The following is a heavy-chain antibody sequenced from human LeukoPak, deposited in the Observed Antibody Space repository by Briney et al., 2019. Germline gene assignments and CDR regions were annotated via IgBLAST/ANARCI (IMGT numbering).Heavy chain of an antibody. CDR1: GFTFNKSW. V-gene: IGHV3-7*01. J-gene: IGHJ4*02. CDR3: AIWTSGNY. Sequence: GGSLRLSRVVSGFTFNKSWMNWVRQAPGKGLQWVANMDPSGSQKRYVDSVRGRFTISKDSPGTSLYLDMHSLRAEDTAIYYCAIWTSGNYWGQGTLVTVSS. CDR2: MDPSGSQK. D-gene: IGHD3/OR15-3a*01.